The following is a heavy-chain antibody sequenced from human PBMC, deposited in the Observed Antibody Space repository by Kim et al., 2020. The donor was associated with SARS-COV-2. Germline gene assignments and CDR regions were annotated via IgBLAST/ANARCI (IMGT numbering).Heavy chain of an antibody. D-gene: IGHD3-22*01. Sequence: SETLSLTCAVYGGSFSGYYWSWIRQPPGKGLEWIGEINHSGSTNYNPSLKSRVTISVDTSKNQFSLKLSSVTAADTAVYYCAREHYYDSSGYYWSNSGRGVVDYWGQGTLVTVSS. CDR3: AREHYYDSSGYYWSNSGRGVVDY. V-gene: IGHV4-34*01. CDR2: INHSGST. J-gene: IGHJ4*02. CDR1: GGSFSGYY.